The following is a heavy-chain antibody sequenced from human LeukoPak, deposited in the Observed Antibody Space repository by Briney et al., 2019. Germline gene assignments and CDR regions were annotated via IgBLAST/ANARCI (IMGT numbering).Heavy chain of an antibody. J-gene: IGHJ4*02. Sequence: ASVKVSCKASGYTFTGYYMHWVRQAPGQGLEWMGWINPNSGGTNYAQKFQGRVTMTRDTSISTAYMELSRLRSDDTAVYYCARLIVGATIRYFDYWGQGTLVTVSS. V-gene: IGHV1-2*02. CDR1: GYTFTGYY. CDR3: ARLIVGATIRYFDY. D-gene: IGHD1-26*01. CDR2: INPNSGGT.